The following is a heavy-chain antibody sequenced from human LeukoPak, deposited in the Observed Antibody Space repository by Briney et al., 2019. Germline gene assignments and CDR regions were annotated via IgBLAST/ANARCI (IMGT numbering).Heavy chain of an antibody. CDR1: GGSISSSTNW. Sequence: SETLSLTCAVSGGSISSSTNWWSWVRQPPGKGLEWIGEIYRSGGTNYNPSLKSRITISVDKSQNQFSLRVNSLTAADTAVYYCARDKYYDSSASKGDAFDIWGQGTMVTVSS. J-gene: IGHJ3*02. CDR3: ARDKYYDSSASKGDAFDI. D-gene: IGHD3-22*01. CDR2: IYRSGGT. V-gene: IGHV4-4*02.